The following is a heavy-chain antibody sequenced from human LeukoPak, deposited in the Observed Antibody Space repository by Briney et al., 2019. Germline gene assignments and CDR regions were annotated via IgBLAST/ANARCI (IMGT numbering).Heavy chain of an antibody. D-gene: IGHD2-15*01. CDR2: IGGDAVGK. CDR1: GFIFSNYA. J-gene: IGHJ4*02. Sequence: PGGSLRLSCVASGFIFSNYAMTWVRQAPGKGLEWVSAIGGDAVGKDYADSVKGRFTISRDTSKNTLYLQMNSLRAEDTAVYYCAKDGSGEGQFDYWGQGTLVTVSS. V-gene: IGHV3-23*01. CDR3: AKDGSGEGQFDY.